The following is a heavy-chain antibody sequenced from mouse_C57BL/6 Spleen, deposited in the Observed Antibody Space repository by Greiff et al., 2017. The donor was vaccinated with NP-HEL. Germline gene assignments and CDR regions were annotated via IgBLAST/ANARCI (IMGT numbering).Heavy chain of an antibody. V-gene: IGHV5-6*01. Sequence: EVQLMESGGDLVKPGGSLKLSCAASGFTFSSYGMSWVRQTPDKRLEWVATISSGGSYTYYPDSVKGRFTISRDNAKNTLYLQMSSLKSEDTAMYYCARLIYYGNYDAMDYWGQGTSVTVSS. CDR1: GFTFSSYG. J-gene: IGHJ4*01. CDR3: ARLIYYGNYDAMDY. CDR2: ISSGGSYT. D-gene: IGHD2-1*01.